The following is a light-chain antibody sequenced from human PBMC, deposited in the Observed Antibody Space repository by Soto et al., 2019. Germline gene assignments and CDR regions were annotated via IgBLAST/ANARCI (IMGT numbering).Light chain of an antibody. CDR3: SSYAGSHNIV. J-gene: IGLJ1*01. CDR2: EVS. Sequence: QSALTQPPSASGSPGQSVTISCTGTSSDVGGYNYVSWYQQHPGKAPKLMIYEVSKRPSGVPDRFSGFKSGNTASLTVSVLQAEDEADYFCSSYAGSHNIVFGTGTKLTVL. CDR1: SSDVGGYNY. V-gene: IGLV2-8*01.